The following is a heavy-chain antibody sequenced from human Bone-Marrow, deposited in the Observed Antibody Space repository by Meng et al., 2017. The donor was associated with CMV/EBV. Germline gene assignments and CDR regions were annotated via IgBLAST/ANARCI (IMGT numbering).Heavy chain of an antibody. V-gene: IGHV3-53*01. CDR1: GFTVSSNY. D-gene: IGHD6-6*01. CDR2: IYSGGST. CDR3: ARVVGYSSSEAAGASPAETPFDY. Sequence: GESLKISCAASGFTVSSNYMSWVRQAPGKGLEWVSVIYSGGSTYYADSVKGRFTISRDNSKNTLYLQMNSLRAEDTAVYYCARVVGYSSSEAAGASPAETPFDYWGQGTLVTVSS. J-gene: IGHJ4*02.